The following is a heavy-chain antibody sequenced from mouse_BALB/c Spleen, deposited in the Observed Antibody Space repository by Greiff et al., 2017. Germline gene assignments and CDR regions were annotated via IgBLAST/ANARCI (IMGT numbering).Heavy chain of an antibody. D-gene: IGHD1-2*01. Sequence: EVHLVESGGGLVKPGGSLKLSCAASGFTFSSYAMSWVRQSPEKRLEWVAEISSGGSYTYYPDTVTGRFTISRDNAKNTLYLEMSSLRSEDTAMYYCARSRFITTATAWFAYWGQGTLVTVSA. CDR3: ARSRFITTATAWFAY. CDR2: ISSGGSYT. CDR1: GFTFSSYA. V-gene: IGHV5-9-4*01. J-gene: IGHJ3*01.